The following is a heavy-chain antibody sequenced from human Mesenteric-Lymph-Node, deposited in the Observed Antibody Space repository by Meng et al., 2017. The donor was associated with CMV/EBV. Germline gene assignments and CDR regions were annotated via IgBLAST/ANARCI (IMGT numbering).Heavy chain of an antibody. D-gene: IGHD2-2*01. V-gene: IGHV3-66*01. CDR1: GFTVSINS. Sequence: GGSLRLSCAASGFTVSINSMSYVRQAPGKGLEWVSILYSGGTTYYADSVMGRFTISRDNSKNTLYLQMNSLRAEDTAVYYCARDFEYQYYYFDYWGQGTLVTVSS. J-gene: IGHJ4*02. CDR3: ARDFEYQYYYFDY. CDR2: LYSGGTT.